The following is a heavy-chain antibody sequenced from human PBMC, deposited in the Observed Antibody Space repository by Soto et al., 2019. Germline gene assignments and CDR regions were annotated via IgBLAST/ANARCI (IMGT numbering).Heavy chain of an antibody. CDR3: ARDRGTSSGYYPYWLDP. CDR2: IIPIFGTA. V-gene: IGHV1-69*12. CDR1: GGTFSSYA. J-gene: IGHJ5*02. D-gene: IGHD3-22*01. Sequence: QVQLVQSGAEVKKPGSSVKVSCKASGGTFSSYAITWVRQAPGQGLEWMGGIIPIFGTANYAQKFQGRVTIAADESXSXXHMELSSLRSEDTAVYYCARDRGTSSGYYPYWLDPWGQGTLGTVSS.